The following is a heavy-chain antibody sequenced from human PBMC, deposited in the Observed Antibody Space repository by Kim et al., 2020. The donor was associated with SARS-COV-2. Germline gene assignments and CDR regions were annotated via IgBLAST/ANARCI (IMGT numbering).Heavy chain of an antibody. CDR3: ARVTDSSRYFDP. Sequence: SQTLSLTCAISGDSVSSIRSAWNWIRQSPSRGLEWLGRTSYRSKWNSDYAVSVDSRITINADTSKNQFFLHLDSVTPEDTAIYFCARVTDSSRYFDPWGQGTLVTVSS. J-gene: IGHJ5*02. V-gene: IGHV6-1*01. CDR2: TSYRSKWNS. CDR1: GDSVSSIRSA. D-gene: IGHD6-6*01.